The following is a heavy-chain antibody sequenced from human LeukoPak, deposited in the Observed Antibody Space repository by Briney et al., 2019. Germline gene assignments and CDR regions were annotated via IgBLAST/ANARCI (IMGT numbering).Heavy chain of an antibody. CDR3: ARVRVVVTANTPQYYFDY. Sequence: SETLSLTCAVSGGSISSGGYSWSWIRQPPGKGLEWIGYIYYSGSTYYNPSLKSRVTISVDTSKNQFSLKLSSVTAADTAVYYCARVRVVVTANTPQYYFDYWGQGTLVTVSS. CDR2: IYYSGST. J-gene: IGHJ4*02. V-gene: IGHV4-30-4*07. CDR1: GGSISSGGYS. D-gene: IGHD2-21*02.